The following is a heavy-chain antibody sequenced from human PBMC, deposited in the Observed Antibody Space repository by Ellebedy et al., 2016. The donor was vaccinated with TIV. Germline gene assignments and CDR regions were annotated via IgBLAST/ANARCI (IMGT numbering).Heavy chain of an antibody. CDR3: ARDLDKSSGWYGGAAY. D-gene: IGHD6-19*01. J-gene: IGHJ4*02. Sequence: GESLKISCAASGFTFNSYAMHWVRQAPGKGLEWVAVISYDGSSKYYADSVKVRFTISRDNSMTTLYLEMNSLRAEDTAVYYCARDLDKSSGWYGGAAYWGQGTLVTVSS. CDR2: ISYDGSSK. CDR1: GFTFNSYA. V-gene: IGHV3-30-3*01.